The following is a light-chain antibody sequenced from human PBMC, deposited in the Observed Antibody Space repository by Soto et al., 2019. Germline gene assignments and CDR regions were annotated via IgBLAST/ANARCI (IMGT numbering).Light chain of an antibody. CDR2: YDG. CDR1: NIGTKS. CDR3: QVWGSGSDLPRV. V-gene: IGLV3-21*04. Sequence: SYELTQPPSVSVAPGETASITCGGNNIGTKSVHWYQQKPGQAPVMVIYYDGDRPSGIPERFSGSNSGNTATLTINRVEAGDEAEYYCQVWGSGSDLPRVFGGGTKVTVL. J-gene: IGLJ2*01.